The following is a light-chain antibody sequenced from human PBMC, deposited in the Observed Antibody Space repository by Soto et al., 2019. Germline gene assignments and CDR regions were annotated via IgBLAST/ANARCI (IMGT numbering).Light chain of an antibody. CDR1: SXNIGSNY. CDR3: AAWDDSLSGLYV. J-gene: IGLJ1*01. CDR2: RNN. Sequence: QSALTQPPSASGTPGQRVTISCSGSSXNIGSNYVYWYQQFPGTAPKLLIYRNNQRPSGVPDRFSGSKSGTSASLAISGLRSEDEADYYCAAWDDSLSGLYVFGTGTKVTVL. V-gene: IGLV1-47*01.